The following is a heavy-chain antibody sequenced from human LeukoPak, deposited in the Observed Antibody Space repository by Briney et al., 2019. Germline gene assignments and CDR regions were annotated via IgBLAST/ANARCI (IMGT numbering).Heavy chain of an antibody. CDR1: GGPIIASY. Sequence: SETLSLTCAVSGGPIIASYWSWIRQPPGKGLEWIGYTHYSWTGNYNPSLKSRVTISIDTSKNRFSLRLTSVTAADTAVYYCARVRFYDTTGYSTSYYLDYWGQGALVTVSS. CDR2: THYSWTG. CDR3: ARVRFYDTTGYSTSYYLDY. J-gene: IGHJ4*02. D-gene: IGHD3-22*01. V-gene: IGHV4-59*01.